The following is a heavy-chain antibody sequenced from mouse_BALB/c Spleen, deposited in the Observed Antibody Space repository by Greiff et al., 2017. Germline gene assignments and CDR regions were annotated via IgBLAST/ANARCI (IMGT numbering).Heavy chain of an antibody. CDR3: ARRGFFDY. J-gene: IGHJ2*01. CDR1: GFTFSSYY. V-gene: IGHV5-6-2*01. CDR2: INSNGGST. Sequence: EVKLMESGGGLVKLGGSLKLSCAASGFTFSSYYMSWVRQTPEKRLELVAAINSNGGSTYYPDTVKGRFTISRDNAKNTLYLQMSSLKSEDTALYYCARRGFFDYWGQGTTLTVSS.